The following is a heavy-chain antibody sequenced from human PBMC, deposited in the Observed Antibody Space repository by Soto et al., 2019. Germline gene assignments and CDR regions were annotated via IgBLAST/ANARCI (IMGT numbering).Heavy chain of an antibody. D-gene: IGHD2-2*01. CDR3: ARAHQLLPNWFDP. CDR2: IYYSGST. Sequence: SETLSLTCTVSGGSISSGDYYWSWIXQPPGKGLEWIGYIYYSGSTYYNPSLKSRVTISVDTSKNQFSLKLSSVTAADTAVYYCARAHQLLPNWFDPWGQGTLVTVSS. J-gene: IGHJ5*02. V-gene: IGHV4-30-4*01. CDR1: GGSISSGDYY.